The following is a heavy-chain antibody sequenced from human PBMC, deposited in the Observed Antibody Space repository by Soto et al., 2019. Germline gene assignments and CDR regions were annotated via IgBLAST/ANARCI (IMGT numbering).Heavy chain of an antibody. Sequence: SETLSLTCTVSGGSISSYYWSWIRQPPGKGLEWIGYVYYTGTTNYNPSLKGRVTISLDKSKNQFSLRLNSVTAADTATYYCVRDQQMGRLDPWGQGTLVTVSS. CDR3: VRDQQMGRLDP. CDR2: VYYTGTT. V-gene: IGHV4-59*13. CDR1: GGSISSYY. D-gene: IGHD6-13*01. J-gene: IGHJ5*02.